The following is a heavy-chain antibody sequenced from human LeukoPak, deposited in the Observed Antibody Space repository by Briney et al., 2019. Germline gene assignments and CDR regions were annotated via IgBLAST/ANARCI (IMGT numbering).Heavy chain of an antibody. J-gene: IGHJ4*02. CDR1: GFTFSSYA. CDR3: ARDGRYSYGYRPLDRFDY. Sequence: AGRSLRLSCAASGFTFSSYAMHWVRQAPGKGLEWVAVISYDGSNKYYADSVKGRFTISRDNSKNTLYLQMNSLRAEDTAVYYCARDGRYSYGYRPLDRFDYWGQGTLVTVSS. CDR2: ISYDGSNK. D-gene: IGHD5-18*01. V-gene: IGHV3-30*04.